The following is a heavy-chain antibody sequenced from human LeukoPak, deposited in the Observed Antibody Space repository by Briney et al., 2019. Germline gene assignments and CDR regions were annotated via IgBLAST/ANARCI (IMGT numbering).Heavy chain of an antibody. D-gene: IGHD2-21*01. Sequence: GGSLRLSCAASGFTFSSYAMSWVRQAPGKGLEWVSAISGSGGSTYYADSVKGRFTISRDNSKNTLYLQMNSLRAEDTAVYYCARGFSFVVVYPFDYWGQGTLVTVSS. J-gene: IGHJ4*02. CDR3: ARGFSFVVVYPFDY. CDR2: ISGSGGST. V-gene: IGHV3-23*01. CDR1: GFTFSSYA.